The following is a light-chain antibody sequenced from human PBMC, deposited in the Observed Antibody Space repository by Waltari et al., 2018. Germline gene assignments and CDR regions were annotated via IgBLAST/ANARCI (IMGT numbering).Light chain of an antibody. CDR1: QTISSY. J-gene: IGKJ1*01. CDR2: ASS. V-gene: IGKV1-17*03. Sequence: EIQMTQSPSSLSASLGDRVTITGRASQTISSYLAWYQQKPGKVPKLLIYASSSLESGVPSRFSGSGSGTEFTLTISSLQPEDFATYYCQQHNSHPRTFGQWTKVEIK. CDR3: QQHNSHPRT.